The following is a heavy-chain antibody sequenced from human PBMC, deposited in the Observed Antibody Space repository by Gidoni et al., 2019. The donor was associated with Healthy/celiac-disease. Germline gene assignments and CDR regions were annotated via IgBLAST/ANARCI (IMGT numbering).Heavy chain of an antibody. CDR3: ARERVLVPDIVVVPAAIARRYYYGMDV. CDR1: GFTFSSDS. J-gene: IGHJ6*02. D-gene: IGHD2-2*01. Sequence: EVQLVESGGGLVQPGGSLRLSCAASGFTFSSDSIHWVRQAPGKGLEGVSYISSSSSTIYYADSVKGRFTISRDNAKNSLYLQMNSLRDEDTAVYYCARERVLVPDIVVVPAAIARRYYYGMDVWGQGTTVTVSS. CDR2: ISSSSSTI. V-gene: IGHV3-48*02.